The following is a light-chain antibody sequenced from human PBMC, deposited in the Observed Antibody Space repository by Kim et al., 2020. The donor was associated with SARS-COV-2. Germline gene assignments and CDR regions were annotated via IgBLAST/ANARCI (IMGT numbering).Light chain of an antibody. CDR1: QSVTSNY. CDR2: GAS. CDR3: QHYGNSPPMYT. J-gene: IGKJ2*01. Sequence: GEGPTRSCRASQSVTSNYLAWYKQNPGHAPQLLIYGASNRATGIPDRFSGSGYGTEFTLAIRRLEPGDFAMYYCQHYGNSPPMYTFGQGTKLEI. V-gene: IGKV3-20*01.